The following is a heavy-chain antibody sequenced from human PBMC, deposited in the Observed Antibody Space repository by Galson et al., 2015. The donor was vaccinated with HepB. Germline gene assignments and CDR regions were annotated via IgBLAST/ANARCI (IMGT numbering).Heavy chain of an antibody. CDR2: IRGSGTGT. CDR1: GFTFSVYT. CDR3: AKDSGLGGEDY. Sequence: SLRLSCAASGFTFSVYTMNWVRQAPGKGLEWVSAIRGSGTGTYYADSVKGRFTISRDDSKNTLFLQLNSLRAEDTAIYYCAKDSGLGGEDYWGQGLLVTVSS. V-gene: IGHV3-23*01. D-gene: IGHD3-16*01. J-gene: IGHJ4*02.